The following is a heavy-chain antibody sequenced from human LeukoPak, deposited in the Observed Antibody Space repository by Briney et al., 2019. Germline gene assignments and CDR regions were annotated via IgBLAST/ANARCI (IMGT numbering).Heavy chain of an antibody. D-gene: IGHD1-26*01. CDR1: GDSTSSSSYW. CDR3: ARDLSGGSCY. V-gene: IGHV4-39*02. CDR2: ISYSGNI. J-gene: IGHJ4*02. Sequence: SETLSLTCTVSGDSTSSSSYWWGWIRQPPGKGLEWIGSISYSGNIVYNPSLKSRVPITVDTSKNQCSRKPSAVTAAPTAVYCCARDLSGGSCYLGRGTLVSVSS.